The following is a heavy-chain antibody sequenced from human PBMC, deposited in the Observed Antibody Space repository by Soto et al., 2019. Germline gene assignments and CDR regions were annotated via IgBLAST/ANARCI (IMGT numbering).Heavy chain of an antibody. Sequence: GESLKISCKGSGYSFTSYWIFWVRQMPVKGLEFMGISYPGCSDARYSPSFQGHVSVSAGNSISTCYLRLSSLKAWDTAMYYCARLTNVVATALGAFDIWGQGTMVTVSS. CDR3: ARLTNVVATALGAFDI. CDR2: SYPGCSDA. V-gene: IGHV5-51*01. J-gene: IGHJ3*02. D-gene: IGHD2-21*02. CDR1: GYSFTSYW.